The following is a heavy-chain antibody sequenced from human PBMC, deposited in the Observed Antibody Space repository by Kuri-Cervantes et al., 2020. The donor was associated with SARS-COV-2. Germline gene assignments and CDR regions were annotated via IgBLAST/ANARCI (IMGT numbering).Heavy chain of an antibody. V-gene: IGHV3-74*01. J-gene: IGHJ4*02. CDR2: INPDGSYT. CDR1: GFTFSGHW. D-gene: IGHD1-1*01. CDR3: VRDGDHWNFDY. Sequence: GGSLRLSGAAFGFTFSGHWIHWVRQAPGKGLVWVSRINPDGSYTNNADSVKGRFTLSRDNAKNMLFLQMNSLRAEDTAVYYCVRDGDHWNFDYWGQGTLVTVSS.